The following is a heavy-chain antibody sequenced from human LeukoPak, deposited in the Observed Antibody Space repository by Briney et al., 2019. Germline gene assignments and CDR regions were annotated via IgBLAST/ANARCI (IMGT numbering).Heavy chain of an antibody. CDR2: INPNSGGT. V-gene: IGHV1-2*02. D-gene: IGHD2-15*01. Sequence: GASVKVSCKASGYTFTGYYMHWVRQAPGQGLEWMGWINPNSGGTNYAQKFQGRVTMTRDTSISTAYMELSRLRSDDTAVYYCARVDRGYCSGGSCQDYWGQGTLDTVSS. CDR1: GYTFTGYY. CDR3: ARVDRGYCSGGSCQDY. J-gene: IGHJ4*02.